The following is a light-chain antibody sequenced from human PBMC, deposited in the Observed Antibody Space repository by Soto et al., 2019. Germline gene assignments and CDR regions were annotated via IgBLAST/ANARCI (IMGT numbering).Light chain of an antibody. Sequence: QSVLTQPASVSGSPRQSITISCTGTSSDVGSYNLVSWYQQHPGKAPKLMIYEVSKRPSGVSNRFSGSKSGNTASLTISGLQAEDEADYYCCSYAGSSTNVFGTGTKVTVL. CDR1: SSDVGSYNL. CDR3: CSYAGSSTNV. J-gene: IGLJ1*01. V-gene: IGLV2-23*02. CDR2: EVS.